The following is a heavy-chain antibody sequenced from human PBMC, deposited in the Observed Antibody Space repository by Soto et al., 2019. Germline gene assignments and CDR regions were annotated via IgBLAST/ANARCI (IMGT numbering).Heavy chain of an antibody. Sequence: GGSLRLSCAASGFTFSSYGMHWVRQAPGKGLEWVAVISYDGSNKYYADSVKGRFTISRDNSKNTLYLQMNSLRAEDTAVYYCAKAGEFDYWGQGTLVTVSS. CDR1: GFTFSSYG. V-gene: IGHV3-30*18. D-gene: IGHD3-10*01. J-gene: IGHJ4*02. CDR2: ISYDGSNK. CDR3: AKAGEFDY.